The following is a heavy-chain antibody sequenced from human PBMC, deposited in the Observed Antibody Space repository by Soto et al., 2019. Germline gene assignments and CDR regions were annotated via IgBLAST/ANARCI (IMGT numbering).Heavy chain of an antibody. D-gene: IGHD2-15*01. CDR3: ARHRQYCSGGSCYSFYYYGMDV. CDR1: GGSISSSSYY. J-gene: IGHJ6*02. CDR2: IYYSGST. Sequence: PSETLSLTCTVSGGSISSSSYYWGWIRQPPGKGLEWIGSIYYSGSTYYNPSLKSRVTISVDTSKNQFSLKLSSVTAADTAVYYCARHRQYCSGGSCYSFYYYGMDVWGQGTTVTAP. V-gene: IGHV4-39*01.